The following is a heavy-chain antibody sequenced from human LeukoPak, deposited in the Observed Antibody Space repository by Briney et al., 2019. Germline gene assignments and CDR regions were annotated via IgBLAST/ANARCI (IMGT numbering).Heavy chain of an antibody. J-gene: IGHJ4*02. Sequence: SETLSLTCTVSGGSISSYYWSWIRQPPGKGLEWIGYIYTSGSTNYNPSLKSRVTISVDTSKNQFSLKLSSVTAADTAVYYCARLDCDFWSGYSLFDYWGQGTLVTVSS. D-gene: IGHD3-3*01. CDR3: ARLDCDFWSGYSLFDY. V-gene: IGHV4-4*09. CDR1: GGSISSYY. CDR2: IYTSGST.